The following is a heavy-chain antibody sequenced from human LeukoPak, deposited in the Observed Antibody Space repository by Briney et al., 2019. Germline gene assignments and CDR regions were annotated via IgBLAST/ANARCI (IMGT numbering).Heavy chain of an antibody. CDR3: ARAGEGYCSSTSSYPELDY. Sequence: GASVKVSCKASGYTFTGYYMHWVRQAPGQGLEWMGWINPNSGGTNYAQKFQGRVTMTRDTSISTAYMELSRLRSDDTAVYYCARAGEGYCSSTSSYPELDYWGQGTLVTVSS. J-gene: IGHJ4*02. D-gene: IGHD2-2*01. CDR1: GYTFTGYY. V-gene: IGHV1-2*02. CDR2: INPNSGGT.